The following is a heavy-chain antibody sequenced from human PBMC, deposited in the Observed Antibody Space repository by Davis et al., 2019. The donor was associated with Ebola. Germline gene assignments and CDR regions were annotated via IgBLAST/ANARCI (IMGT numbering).Heavy chain of an antibody. CDR2: IGPSGSAI. D-gene: IGHD3-10*01. J-gene: IGHJ4*02. Sequence: GGSLRLSCAASGFSFSTYAMTWVRQAPGKGLEWVSYIGPSGSAIYYADSVRGRFTISRDDAQSTVYLQLNSLRADDTALYYCARGGNFGSGNYPDYWGQGTLVTVSS. CDR3: ARGGNFGSGNYPDY. CDR1: GFSFSTYA. V-gene: IGHV3-48*04.